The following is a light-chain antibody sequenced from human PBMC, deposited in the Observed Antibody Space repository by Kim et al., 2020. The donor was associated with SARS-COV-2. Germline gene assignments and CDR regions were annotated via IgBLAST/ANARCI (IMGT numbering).Light chain of an antibody. Sequence: SITITCSGTSSDVGGYIYYVSWYPQHPGKAPKLMIYDVSNRPSGVSNRFSGSKSGNTASLTISGLQAEDEADYYCSSYTRSVTNYVFGTGTKVTVL. CDR3: SSYTRSVTNYV. J-gene: IGLJ1*01. CDR1: SSDVGGYIY. V-gene: IGLV2-14*03. CDR2: DVS.